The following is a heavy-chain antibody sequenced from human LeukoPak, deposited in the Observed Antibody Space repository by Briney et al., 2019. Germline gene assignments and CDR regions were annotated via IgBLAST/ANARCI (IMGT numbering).Heavy chain of an antibody. D-gene: IGHD3-9*01. J-gene: IGHJ4*02. CDR2: INLRSGAT. V-gene: IGHV1-2*02. Sequence: ASVKVSCKASGYTFTGYYMHWVRQAPGQGLEWMGWINLRSGATNYAQKFQDRVTVTRDTSITTVYIEVSRLRSDDTAVHYCRLVTTGDYWGQGTLVTVSS. CDR3: RLVTTGDY. CDR1: GYTFTGYY.